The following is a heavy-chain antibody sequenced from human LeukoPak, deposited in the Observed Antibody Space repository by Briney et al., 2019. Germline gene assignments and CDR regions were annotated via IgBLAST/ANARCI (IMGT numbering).Heavy chain of an antibody. Sequence: GGSLRLSCAASGFTFSSYAMSWVRQAPGKGLEWVSAISGSGGSTYYADSVKGRFTISRDNSKNTLYLQMNSLRAEDTAVYYCAKDYDSSGYPAPDYYYYGMDVWGQGTTVTVSS. CDR2: ISGSGGST. V-gene: IGHV3-23*01. CDR3: AKDYDSSGYPAPDYYYYGMDV. D-gene: IGHD3-22*01. CDR1: GFTFSSYA. J-gene: IGHJ6*02.